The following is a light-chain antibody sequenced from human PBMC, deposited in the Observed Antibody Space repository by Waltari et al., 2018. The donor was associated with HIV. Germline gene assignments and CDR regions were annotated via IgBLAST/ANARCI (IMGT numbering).Light chain of an antibody. CDR3: AAWDDSLSGV. J-gene: IGLJ2*01. V-gene: IGLV1-47*01. CDR2: RNN. Sequence: QSALPQPPSASGTPGQRATISCSGGSSNIGNNHVYWYQQFPGTAPKLLIYRNNQRPSGVPDRFSGSKSGTSASLVISGLRSEDEADYYCAAWDDSLSGVFGGGTKVTVL. CDR1: SSNIGNNH.